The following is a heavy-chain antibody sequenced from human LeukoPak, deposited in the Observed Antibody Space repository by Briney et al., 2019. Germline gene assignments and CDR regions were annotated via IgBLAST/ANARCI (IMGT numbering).Heavy chain of an antibody. CDR2: IYYSGST. V-gene: IGHV4-39*01. CDR3: ARTGGANPTWFTYYFDY. CDR1: GDSISSSSYY. J-gene: IGHJ4*02. Sequence: SETLSLTCTVSGDSISSSSYYWGSIRQPPGKGLECIGSIYYSGSTYYNPSLKSRVTISADTSKNQFSLKLSSVTAADTAVYYCARTGGANPTWFTYYFDYWGQGTLVTVSS. D-gene: IGHD3-10*01.